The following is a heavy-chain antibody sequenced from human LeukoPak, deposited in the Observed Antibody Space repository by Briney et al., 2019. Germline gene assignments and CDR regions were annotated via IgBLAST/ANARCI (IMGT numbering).Heavy chain of an antibody. J-gene: IGHJ3*02. CDR1: GFSVSSYW. CDR2: ISSDGRTI. V-gene: IGHV3-74*01. CDR3: GREDRIVLGSDAFDI. Sequence: GGSLRLSCAASGFSVSSYWMNWVRQAPGKGLVWVSRISSDGRTISYADSVKGRFTISRDNAKNTLSLQMNSLRGEDTAVYYCGREDRIVLGSDAFDIWGQGTMVTVSS. D-gene: IGHD2-2*01.